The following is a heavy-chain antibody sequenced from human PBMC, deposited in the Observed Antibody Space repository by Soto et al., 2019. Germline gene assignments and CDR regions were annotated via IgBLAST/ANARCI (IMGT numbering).Heavy chain of an antibody. V-gene: IGHV3-7*01. CDR2: INQGGSQK. J-gene: IGHJ4*02. Sequence: GGSLRLSCAASGFTFSSYWMSWVRQAPGKGLEWVANINQGGSQKYYVDSVKGRFTISRDNAKNSLYLQMNSLRAEDTAVYYCARIYCSTTSCYYDYWGQGTLVTVSS. CDR1: GFTFSSYW. CDR3: ARIYCSTTSCYYDY. D-gene: IGHD2-2*01.